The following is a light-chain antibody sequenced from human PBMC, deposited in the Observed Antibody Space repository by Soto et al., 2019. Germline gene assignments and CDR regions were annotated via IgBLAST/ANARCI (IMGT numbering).Light chain of an antibody. CDR1: SGSVSTNHY. J-gene: IGLJ3*02. V-gene: IGLV8-61*01. Sequence: QTVVTQEPSFSVSPGRTVTLTCGLSSGSVSTNHYPSWYQQTPGQAPRTLIYSTNIRSSGVPERFSGSILGNKAALTITGAQADDESDYYCVLYMGSGISVFGGGTKLTVL. CDR2: STN. CDR3: VLYMGSGISV.